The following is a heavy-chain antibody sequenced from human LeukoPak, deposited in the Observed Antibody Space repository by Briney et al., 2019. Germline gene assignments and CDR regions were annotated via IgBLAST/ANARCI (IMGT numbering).Heavy chain of an antibody. CDR2: ISSSSSYI. J-gene: IGHJ5*02. V-gene: IGHV3-21*01. D-gene: IGHD2-21*01. CDR3: VRESVAGGEDLFDP. CDR1: GFTFSSYS. Sequence: GGSLRLSCAASGFTFSSYSMNWVRQAPGKGLEWVSSISSSSSYIYYADSVKGRFTISRDNAKNSLYLQMNSLRAEDTAVYYCVRESVAGGEDLFDPWGQGTLVTVSS.